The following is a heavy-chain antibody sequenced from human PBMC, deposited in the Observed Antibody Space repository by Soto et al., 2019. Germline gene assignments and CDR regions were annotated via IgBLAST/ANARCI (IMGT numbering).Heavy chain of an antibody. V-gene: IGHV4-39*01. D-gene: IGHD3-9*01. Sequence: QLQLQESGPGLVRPSETLSLTCTVSGGSISSTCYYWGWVRQPPGKGLEWIGGIFYSGSTYYNPSLKSRVTISVDTSKNQFSLKLSSVTAADTAVYYCARMGLDDTLTGYYFDHWGQGSLVTVSS. CDR3: ARMGLDDTLTGYYFDH. CDR2: IFYSGST. CDR1: GGSISSTCYY. J-gene: IGHJ4*02.